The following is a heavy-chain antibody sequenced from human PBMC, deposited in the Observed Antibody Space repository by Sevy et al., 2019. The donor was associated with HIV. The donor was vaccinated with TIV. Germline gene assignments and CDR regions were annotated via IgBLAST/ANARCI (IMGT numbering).Heavy chain of an antibody. J-gene: IGHJ6*02. CDR2: MNPNSGNT. CDR1: GYTFTSYD. Sequence: ASVKVSCKASGYTFTSYDINWVRQATGQGLEWMGWMNPNSGNTGYAQKFQGRVTMTRNTSISTAYMELSSLRSEETAVYYCARLRITMVRGDLYGMDVWGQGTTVTVSS. CDR3: ARLRITMVRGDLYGMDV. V-gene: IGHV1-8*01. D-gene: IGHD3-10*01.